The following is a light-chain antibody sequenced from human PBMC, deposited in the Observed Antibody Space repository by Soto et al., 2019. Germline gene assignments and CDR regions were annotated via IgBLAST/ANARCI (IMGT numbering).Light chain of an antibody. CDR1: QSVSSN. J-gene: IGKJ5*01. CDR2: GAS. Sequence: EIVMTQSPATLSVSPGERATLSCRASQSVSSNLAWYQQKPGQAPRLLIYGASTRATGIPARFSGSGSGTEFTLTISSLQSEDFAVYYCQQDNNWPPLRASGQG. V-gene: IGKV3-15*01. CDR3: QQDNNWPPLRA.